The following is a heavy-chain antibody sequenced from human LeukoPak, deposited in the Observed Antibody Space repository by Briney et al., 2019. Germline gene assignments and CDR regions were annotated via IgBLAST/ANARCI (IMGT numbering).Heavy chain of an antibody. D-gene: IGHD4-11*01. CDR3: ARRYSNYFFDY. Sequence: SETLSLTCTVSGYSITSGYYWAWIRQPPGKGLEWIGNIYHSGSTYYNPSLKSRVTVSVDTSKNQFSLKLSSVTAADTAVYYCARRYSNYFFDYWGQGTLVTVSS. CDR2: IYHSGST. V-gene: IGHV4-38-2*02. J-gene: IGHJ4*02. CDR1: GYSITSGYY.